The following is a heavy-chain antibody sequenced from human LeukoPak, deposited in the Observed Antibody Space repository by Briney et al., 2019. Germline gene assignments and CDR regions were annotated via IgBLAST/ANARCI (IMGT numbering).Heavy chain of an antibody. CDR1: GFTFSSYS. CDR3: ARDWSSGYDYAFDY. Sequence: GGSLRLSCAASGFTFSSYSMSWVRQAPGKGLEWVSSISSSSSYIYYADSVKGRFTISRDNAKNSLYLQMNSLRAEDTAVYYCARDWSSGYDYAFDYWGQGTLVTVSS. J-gene: IGHJ4*02. CDR2: ISSSSSYI. D-gene: IGHD5-12*01. V-gene: IGHV3-21*01.